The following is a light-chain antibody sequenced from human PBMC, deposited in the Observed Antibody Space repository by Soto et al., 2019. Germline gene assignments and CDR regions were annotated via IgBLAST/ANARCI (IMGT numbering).Light chain of an antibody. CDR2: AAS. CDR1: QSISSY. J-gene: IGKJ2*01. CDR3: QQSYRTPYT. Sequence: DIQMTQSPSSLSASVGDRVTITCRASQSISSYLNWYQQKPGKAPKLLIYAASSLQSGVPSRFSGTGSGTDFTLPISSLQPEDFATYSCQQSYRTPYTFGQGTKLEIK. V-gene: IGKV1-39*01.